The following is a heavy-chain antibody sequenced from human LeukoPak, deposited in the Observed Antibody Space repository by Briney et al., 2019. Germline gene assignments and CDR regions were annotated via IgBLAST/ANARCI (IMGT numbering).Heavy chain of an antibody. CDR1: GGSISGYY. Sequence: SETLSLTCTVSGGSISGYYWSWIRQPPEKGLEWIGYIYYSGSTNYNPSLKSRVTISVDTSNNQFSLKLSSVTAADTAVYYCARRVSSGWYWYFDLWGRGTLVTVSS. V-gene: IGHV4-59*08. D-gene: IGHD6-19*01. CDR2: IYYSGST. J-gene: IGHJ2*01. CDR3: ARRVSSGWYWYFDL.